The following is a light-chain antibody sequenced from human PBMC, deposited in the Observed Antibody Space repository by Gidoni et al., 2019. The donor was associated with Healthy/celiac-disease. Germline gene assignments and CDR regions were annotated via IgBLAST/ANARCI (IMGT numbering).Light chain of an antibody. J-gene: IGLJ1*01. CDR3: QSYDSSLSGYV. Sequence: QSVLTQPPSVSGAPGQRVTLSCTGSSSNIGAGYEVHWYQQLPVTAPKLLIYGNSNRPSGVPDRFSGSKSGTSASLAITGLQAEDEADYYCQSYDSSLSGYVFGTGTKVTVL. CDR2: GNS. CDR1: SSNIGAGYE. V-gene: IGLV1-40*01.